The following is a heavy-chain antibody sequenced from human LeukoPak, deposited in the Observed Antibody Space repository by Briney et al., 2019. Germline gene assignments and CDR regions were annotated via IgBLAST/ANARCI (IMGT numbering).Heavy chain of an antibody. D-gene: IGHD6-13*01. J-gene: IGHJ4*02. Sequence: GGSLRLSCAASGFIFSSYSMNWVRQAPGKGLEWVSYISSSSSTIYYADSVKGRFTISRDNAKNTLYLQMNSLRAEDAAVYYCARAYSSSWYDGWWFDYWGQGTLVTVSS. CDR2: ISSSSSTI. CDR3: ARAYSSSWYDGWWFDY. CDR1: GFIFSSYS. V-gene: IGHV3-48*04.